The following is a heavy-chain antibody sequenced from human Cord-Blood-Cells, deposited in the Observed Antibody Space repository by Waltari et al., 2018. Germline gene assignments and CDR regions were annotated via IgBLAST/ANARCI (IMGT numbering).Heavy chain of an antibody. CDR3: ARGSYSGYDFDY. CDR1: GGTFSSYA. J-gene: IGHJ4*02. Sequence: QVQLVQSGAEVTKPGSSVKVYCKASGGTFSSYATSWVRQAPGQGLEWMGEIIPIFGTANYAQKFQGRVTITADESTSTAYMELSSLRSEDTAVYYCARGSYSGYDFDYWGQGTLVTVSS. D-gene: IGHD5-12*01. CDR2: IIPIFGTA. V-gene: IGHV1-69*01.